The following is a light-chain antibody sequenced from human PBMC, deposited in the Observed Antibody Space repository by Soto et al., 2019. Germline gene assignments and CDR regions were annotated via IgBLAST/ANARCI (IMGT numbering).Light chain of an antibody. J-gene: IGLJ2*01. Sequence: QSVLTQPPSVSGAPGQRVTLSCTGNSSNLGAGYDVHWYQQLPGAAPKLVIFGNRNRPSGVPERFSGSKSGTSASLAITGLQAEDEADYHCAAWDDSLNGVVFGGGTQLTVL. CDR3: AAWDDSLNGVV. V-gene: IGLV1-40*01. CDR1: SSNLGAGYD. CDR2: GNR.